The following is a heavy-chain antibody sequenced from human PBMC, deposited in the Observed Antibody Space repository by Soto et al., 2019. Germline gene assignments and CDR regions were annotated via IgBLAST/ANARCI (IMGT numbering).Heavy chain of an antibody. V-gene: IGHV6-1*01. CDR1: GDSVSSNSAA. D-gene: IGHD5-18*01. J-gene: IGHJ6*03. Sequence: SQTLSLTCAISGDSVSSNSAAWNWIRQSPSRGLEWLGRTYYRSKWYKDYAVSVKSRTTIKPATAKNQFSLQLNSVTPEETAVYYCARAQAPYVDTAICRSWVVYYYYMDVWGKGTTVTVSS. CDR3: ARAQAPYVDTAICRSWVVYYYYMDV. CDR2: TYYRSKWYK.